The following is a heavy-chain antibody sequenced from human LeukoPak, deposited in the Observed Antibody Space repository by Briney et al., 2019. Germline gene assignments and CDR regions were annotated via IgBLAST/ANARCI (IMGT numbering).Heavy chain of an antibody. V-gene: IGHV4-59*11. J-gene: IGHJ5*02. Sequence: SETLSLTCTVSGGSISNHYCNWLRQSPGKELEWIGYVHYSRGTNYNPSLKSRVTISLDTSKNQFFLQLSSVTAADTAVYHCASGQGWLTDHWGRGTLVAVSS. CDR2: VHYSRGT. CDR3: ASGQGWLTDH. D-gene: IGHD5-12*01. CDR1: GGSISNHY.